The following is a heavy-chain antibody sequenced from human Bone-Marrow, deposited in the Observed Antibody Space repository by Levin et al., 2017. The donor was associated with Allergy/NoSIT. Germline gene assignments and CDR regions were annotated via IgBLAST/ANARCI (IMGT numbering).Heavy chain of an antibody. V-gene: IGHV4-31*03. CDR2: ISYRGTT. CDR1: GGSISSAGYH. D-gene: IGHD3-9*01. J-gene: IGHJ4*02. Sequence: SQTLSLTCTVSGGSISSAGYHWTWIRQSPGKCLEWIGYISYRGTTYYNPSLKSRLTMSLDTSEQRFSLNLNSVTAADTAIYYCARLDGYYFDYWGQGTLVTVSS. CDR3: ARLDGYYFDY.